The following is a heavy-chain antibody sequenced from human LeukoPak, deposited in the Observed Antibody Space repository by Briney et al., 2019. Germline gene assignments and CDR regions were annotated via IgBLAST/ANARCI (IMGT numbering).Heavy chain of an antibody. CDR1: GFTVSSNY. V-gene: IGHV3-66*01. Sequence: GGSLRLSCAASGFTVSSNYMSWVRQAPGKGLEWVSVIYSGGSAYYADSVKGSFTISRDNSKNTLCLQMNSLRAEDTAVYYCARGLMVRGYYFDYWGQGTLVTVSS. J-gene: IGHJ4*02. CDR3: ARGLMVRGYYFDY. CDR2: IYSGGSA. D-gene: IGHD3-10*01.